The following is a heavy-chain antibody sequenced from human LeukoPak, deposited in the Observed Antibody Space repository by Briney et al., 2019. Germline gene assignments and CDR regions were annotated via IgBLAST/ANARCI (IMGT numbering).Heavy chain of an antibody. D-gene: IGHD3-10*01. CDR3: ARALLWFGELSNWFDP. J-gene: IGHJ5*02. CDR1: GGSFSGYY. V-gene: IGHV4-34*01. Sequence: SETLSLTCAVYGGSFSGYYWSWIRQPPGKGLEWVGEINHSGSTNYNPSLKSRVTISVDTSKNQFSLKLSSVTAADTAVYYCARALLWFGELSNWFDPWGQGTLVTVSS. CDR2: INHSGST.